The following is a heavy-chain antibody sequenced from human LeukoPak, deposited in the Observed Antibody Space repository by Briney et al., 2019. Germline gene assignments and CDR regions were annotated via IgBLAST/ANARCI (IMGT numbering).Heavy chain of an antibody. J-gene: IGHJ4*02. CDR1: GYTFTAYY. Sequence: ASVKVSCKTSGYTFTAYYVHWVRQAPGQGLEWMGWMNPKSGGTNYAQKFQGRVAMTRDTSISTAYMELSRLTSDDTAVYYCARVMVKTPEYYFDYWGQGSLVTVSS. CDR3: ARVMVKTPEYYFDY. CDR2: MNPKSGGT. V-gene: IGHV1-2*02. D-gene: IGHD4-23*01.